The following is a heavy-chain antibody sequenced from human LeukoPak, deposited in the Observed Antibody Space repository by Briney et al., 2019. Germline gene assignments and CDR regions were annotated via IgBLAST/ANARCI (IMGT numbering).Heavy chain of an antibody. J-gene: IGHJ4*02. CDR3: AKAPVTSCRGAFCYPFDY. D-gene: IGHD2-15*01. CDR2: IKSDGGTT. Sequence: GGSLRLSCAASELTFSNYWMHWVRQAPEKGLVWVSRIKSDGGTTSYADSVKGRFTISRDNAKNTLYLEMNSLRAEDAAVYYCAKAPVTSCRGAFCYPFDYWGQGTLVTVSS. CDR1: ELTFSNYW. V-gene: IGHV3-74*01.